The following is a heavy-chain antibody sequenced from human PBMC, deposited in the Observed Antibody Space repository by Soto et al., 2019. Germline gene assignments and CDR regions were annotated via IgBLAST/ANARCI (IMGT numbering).Heavy chain of an antibody. V-gene: IGHV3-23*01. J-gene: IGHJ3*02. CDR2: ISGSGAST. D-gene: IGHD3-10*01. Sequence: EVQLLESGGGLVQPGGSLRLSCAASGFTFNNFAMTWVRQAPEKGLEWVSTISGSGASTYYADSVKGRFTISRDNSKNTLYLQMNSLRAEDTAVYHCAKVHGSVIWGQGTMVTVSS. CDR1: GFTFNNFA. CDR3: AKVHGSVI.